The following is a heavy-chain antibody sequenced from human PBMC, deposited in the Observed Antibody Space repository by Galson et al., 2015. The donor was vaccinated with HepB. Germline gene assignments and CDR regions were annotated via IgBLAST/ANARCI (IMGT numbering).Heavy chain of an antibody. Sequence: SVKVSCKASGYTFSSYAMNWVRQVPGQGLEWMGWINTNTGNPTYAQGFTGRFVFALDTSVSTAYLQISSLKAEDTAVYYCAREWYYYGSGSYYKTFDYWGQGTLVTVSS. D-gene: IGHD3-10*01. J-gene: IGHJ4*02. CDR3: AREWYYYGSGSYYKTFDY. CDR2: INTNTGNP. V-gene: IGHV7-4-1*02. CDR1: GYTFSSYA.